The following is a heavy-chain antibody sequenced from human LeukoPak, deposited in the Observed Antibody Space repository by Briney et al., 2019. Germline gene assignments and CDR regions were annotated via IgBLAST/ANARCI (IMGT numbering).Heavy chain of an antibody. D-gene: IGHD4-17*01. CDR1: GGSISSYY. V-gene: IGHV4-59*01. CDR2: IYYSGST. J-gene: IGHJ4*02. CDR3: ARSPNYGDYFEY. Sequence: SETLSLTCTVSGGSISSYYWSWIRQPPGKGLEWIGYIYYSGSTNYNPSLKSRVTISVDTSKNQFSLKLSSVTAADTAVYYCARSPNYGDYFEYWGQGTLVTVSS.